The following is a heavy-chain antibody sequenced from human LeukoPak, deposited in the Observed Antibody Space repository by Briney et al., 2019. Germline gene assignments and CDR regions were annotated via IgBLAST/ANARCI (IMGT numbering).Heavy chain of an antibody. CDR3: ARAYWGYDFDY. Sequence: GGSLRFSCAASGFNVSSKYMSWVRQAPGKGLEWVAVIYSGGTTYYAESVKGRFTISRDNSNNTLFLQMNSLRAEDTALYYCARAYWGYDFDYWGQGSLVTVSS. CDR1: GFNVSSKY. J-gene: IGHJ4*02. V-gene: IGHV3-53*01. CDR2: IYSGGTT. D-gene: IGHD2-15*01.